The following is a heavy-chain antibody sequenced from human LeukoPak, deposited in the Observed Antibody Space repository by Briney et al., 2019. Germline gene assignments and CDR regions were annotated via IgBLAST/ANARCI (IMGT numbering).Heavy chain of an antibody. J-gene: IGHJ6*03. CDR3: ARLVPAAYDYYYYYMDV. CDR1: GYTFTSYG. Sequence: ASVKVSCKASGYTFTSYGIRWLRQAPGQGLEWMGWISAYNGNTNYAQKLQGRVTMTTDTSTSTAYMELRSLRSDDTAVYYCARLVPAAYDYYYYYMDVWGKGTTVTVSS. D-gene: IGHD2-2*01. CDR2: ISAYNGNT. V-gene: IGHV1-18*01.